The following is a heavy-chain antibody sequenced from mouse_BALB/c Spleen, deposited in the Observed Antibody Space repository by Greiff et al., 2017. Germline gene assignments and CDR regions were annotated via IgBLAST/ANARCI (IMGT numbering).Heavy chain of an antibody. CDR1: GFTFSDYY. V-gene: IGHV5-4*02. CDR3: ARSGMIYWYFDV. J-gene: IGHJ1*01. CDR2: ISDGGSYT. Sequence: EVMLVESGGGLVKPGGSLKLSCAASGFTFSDYYMYWVRQTPEKRLEWVATISDGGSYTYYPDSVKGRFTISRDNAKNNLFLQMTSLRSEDTAMYYCARSGMIYWYFDVWGAGTTVTVSS. D-gene: IGHD2-4*01.